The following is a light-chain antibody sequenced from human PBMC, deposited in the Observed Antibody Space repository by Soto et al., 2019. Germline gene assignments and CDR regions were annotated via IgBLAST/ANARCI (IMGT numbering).Light chain of an antibody. CDR2: DVS. CDR3: CSFAGRYRDV. CDR1: SVDVGGYNY. V-gene: IGLV2-11*01. J-gene: IGLJ1*01. Sequence: QPVLTQPRSVSGSPGQSVTISCTGTSVDVGGYNYVSWFQQHPGRAPKLMIYDVSKRPSGVPDRFSGSKSGNTASLSISGLQADDEADYYCCSFAGRYRDVFGSGTKLTVL.